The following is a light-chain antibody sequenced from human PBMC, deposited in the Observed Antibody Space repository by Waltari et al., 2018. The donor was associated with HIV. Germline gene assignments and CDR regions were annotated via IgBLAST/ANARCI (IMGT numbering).Light chain of an antibody. V-gene: IGKV3-15*01. Sequence: EIVMTQSPAALSVFPGERATLSCRASQSVSSNLAWYQQKPGQAPRPLIYGASTRATGIPARFSGSGSGTEFSLTISSLQAEDVAVYYCQQFYSIPYTFGQGTRLEIK. CDR1: QSVSSN. CDR3: QQFYSIPYT. J-gene: IGKJ2*01. CDR2: GAS.